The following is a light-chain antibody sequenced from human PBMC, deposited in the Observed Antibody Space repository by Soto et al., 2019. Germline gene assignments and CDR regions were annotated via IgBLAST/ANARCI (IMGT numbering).Light chain of an antibody. J-gene: IGKJ1*01. CDR1: QTISTL. CDR3: QQYSTYPWK. CDR2: QAS. Sequence: DIQMTQSPSTLSASVGDRVTITCRASQTISTLLAWYQQRPGKAPNLLIYQASSLESGVPSRFSGSGSGTEFTLTISSLQPDDFATYFCQQYSTYPWKFGQGTKVEVK. V-gene: IGKV1-5*03.